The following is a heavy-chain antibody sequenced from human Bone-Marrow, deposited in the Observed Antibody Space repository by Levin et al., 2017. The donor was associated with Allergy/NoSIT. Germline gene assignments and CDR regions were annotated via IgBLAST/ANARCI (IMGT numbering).Heavy chain of an antibody. CDR3: AKGSDIQGALDV. V-gene: IGHV4/OR15-8*01. D-gene: IGHD5-12*01. CDR1: GDSISSSHW. J-gene: IGHJ3*01. Sequence: NTSETLSLTCVVSGDSISSSHWWTWVRQPPGKGLEWIGEIYRSGSANYNPSLKSRVTLSVDKSKNQFSLNLTSVTAADTAVYCCAKGSDIQGALDVWGQGTVVTVSS. CDR2: IYRSGSA.